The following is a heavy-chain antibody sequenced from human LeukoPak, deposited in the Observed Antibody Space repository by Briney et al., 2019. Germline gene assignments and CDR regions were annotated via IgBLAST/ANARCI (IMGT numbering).Heavy chain of an antibody. CDR3: AREGSKEVLWLYYYYYMDV. D-gene: IGHD3-10*01. V-gene: IGHV3-48*03. CDR2: ISSSGSTI. Sequence: GSLILSCAASGFTFISYEMNWVRQAPGKGLEWVSYISSSGSTIYYADSVKGRFTISRDNAKNSLYLQMNSLRAEDTAVYYCAREGSKEVLWLYYYYYMDVWGKGTTVTISS. CDR1: GFTFISYE. J-gene: IGHJ6*03.